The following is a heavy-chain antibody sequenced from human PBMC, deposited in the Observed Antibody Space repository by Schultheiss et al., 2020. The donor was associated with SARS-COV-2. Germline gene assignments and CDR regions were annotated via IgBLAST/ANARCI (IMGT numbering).Heavy chain of an antibody. V-gene: IGHV2-26*02. CDR2: IFSNDEK. J-gene: IGHJ4*02. D-gene: IGHD3-22*01. CDR3: ARVVRVVAGRLSAFGY. CDR1: GGSFSGYYW. Sequence: ETLSLTCAVYGGSFSGYYWSWIRQPPGKALEWLAHIFSNDEKSYSTSLKTRLTISKDTSKSQVVLTMTNMDPEDTATYYCARVVRVVAGRLSAFGYWGQGALVTVSS.